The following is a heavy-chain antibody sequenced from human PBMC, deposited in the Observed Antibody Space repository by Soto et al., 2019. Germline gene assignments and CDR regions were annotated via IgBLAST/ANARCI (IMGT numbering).Heavy chain of an antibody. D-gene: IGHD1-26*01. J-gene: IGHJ6*02. Sequence: ASVKVSCKASGYTFNSYGISWVRQAPGQGLEWMGWISAYNGNTNYAQKLQGRVTMTTDTSTSTAYMELRSLRSDDTAVYYCAREGPGTNYYYYGMDVWGQGTTVTVSS. V-gene: IGHV1-18*04. CDR2: ISAYNGNT. CDR3: AREGPGTNYYYYGMDV. CDR1: GYTFNSYG.